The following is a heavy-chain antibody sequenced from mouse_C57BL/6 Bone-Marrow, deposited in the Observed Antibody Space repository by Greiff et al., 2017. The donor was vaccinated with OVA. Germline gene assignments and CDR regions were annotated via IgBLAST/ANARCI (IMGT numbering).Heavy chain of an antibody. Sequence: VQLQQPGAELVRPGASVKLSCTASGFNIKDYYMHWVKQRPEQGLEWIGRIHPEDGDTEYAPKFKGKDTMTAETSSNTAYLQLSSLTSEDTAVYYCTTDGYPTWFAYWGQGTLVTVSA. CDR1: GFNIKDYY. CDR3: TTDGYPTWFAY. J-gene: IGHJ3*01. CDR2: IHPEDGDT. V-gene: IGHV14-1*01. D-gene: IGHD2-3*01.